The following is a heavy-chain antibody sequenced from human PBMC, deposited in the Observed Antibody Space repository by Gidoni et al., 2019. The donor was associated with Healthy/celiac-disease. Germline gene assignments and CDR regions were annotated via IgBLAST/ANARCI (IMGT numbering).Heavy chain of an antibody. CDR3: ARLRPDQAY. V-gene: IGHV4-39*01. Sequence: QLQLQEPGPGLVKPSETLSLTCTVSGGSISSSSYYWGWIRQPPGKGLEWSGSIYYSGSTSYNPSLKSRVTISVDTSKNQFSLKLSSVTAADTAVYYCARLRPDQAYWGQGTLVTVSS. CDR2: IYYSGST. J-gene: IGHJ4*02. CDR1: GGSISSSSYY. D-gene: IGHD2-2*01.